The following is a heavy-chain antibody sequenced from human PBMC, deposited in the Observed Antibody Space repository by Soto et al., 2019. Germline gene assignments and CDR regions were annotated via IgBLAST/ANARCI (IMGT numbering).Heavy chain of an antibody. V-gene: IGHV3-33*01. CDR3: ARVSLMGYYDSSGYSDDAFYI. Sequence: GGSLRLSCAASGFTFSSEGMHWVRQAPGKGLEWVAVIWYDGSNKYYADSVKGRFTISRDNSKNTLYLQMNSLRAEDTAVYYCARVSLMGYYDSSGYSDDAFYIWGQGTMVTV. CDR2: IWYDGSNK. J-gene: IGHJ3*02. D-gene: IGHD3-22*01. CDR1: GFTFSSEG.